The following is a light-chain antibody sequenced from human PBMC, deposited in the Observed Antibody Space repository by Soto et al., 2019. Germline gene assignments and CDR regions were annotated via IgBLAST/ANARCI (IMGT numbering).Light chain of an antibody. Sequence: QAVVTQPPSASGTPGQRVTISCSGSSSNIGSNTVNWYQQLPGTAPKLLIYGNNQRPSGVPDRFSGSKSGTSASLAISGPQSEDEADYYCAAWDDSLNALFGGGTKLTVL. V-gene: IGLV1-44*01. J-gene: IGLJ2*01. CDR3: AAWDDSLNAL. CDR2: GNN. CDR1: SSNIGSNT.